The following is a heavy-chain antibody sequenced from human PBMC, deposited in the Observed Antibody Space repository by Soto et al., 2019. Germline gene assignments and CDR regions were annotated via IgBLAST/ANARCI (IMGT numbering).Heavy chain of an antibody. CDR1: GFTFSSYA. CDR2: LVDSSSRT. J-gene: IGHJ4*02. CDR3: AKWLRGGNYYCDH. D-gene: IGHD3-10*01. V-gene: IGHV3-23*01. Sequence: EVQLLESGGGLVQPGESLRLSCAASGFTFSSYAMSWVRQAPGKGPEWVSLVDSSSRTYFTDSVKGRFTVSRDNSENTVYLQMNSLRAEDTAVYYCAKWLRGGNYYCDHWGQGTLVTVSS.